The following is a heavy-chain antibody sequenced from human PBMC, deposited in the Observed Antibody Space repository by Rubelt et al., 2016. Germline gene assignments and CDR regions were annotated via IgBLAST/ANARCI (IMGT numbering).Heavy chain of an antibody. Sequence: QVQLQESGPGLEKPSQTLSLTCTVSGGSISSGGYYWSWVRQHPGKGLEWVGCFFDSGSTYYNPSLKSRLSISVDTSKNQFSLRLSSVTAADTAVYYCARGYGGLQGAIDYWGQGILVTVSS. J-gene: IGHJ4*02. CDR1: GGSISSGGYY. CDR2: FFDSGST. V-gene: IGHV4-31*03. D-gene: IGHD3-10*01. CDR3: ARGYGGLQGAIDY.